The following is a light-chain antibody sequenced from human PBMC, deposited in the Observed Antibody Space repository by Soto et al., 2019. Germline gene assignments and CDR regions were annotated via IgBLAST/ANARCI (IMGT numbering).Light chain of an antibody. J-gene: IGKJ1*01. Sequence: AVQLTQSPSSLSASVGDRVTITCQASQGISSYLAWYQQRPGKAPKLLIYAASTLQSGVPSRFSGSGSGTDFTLTISCLQSEDFATYYCQQYYSYPWTFGQGTKVDIK. CDR3: QQYYSYPWT. CDR2: AAS. V-gene: IGKV1-8*01. CDR1: QGISSY.